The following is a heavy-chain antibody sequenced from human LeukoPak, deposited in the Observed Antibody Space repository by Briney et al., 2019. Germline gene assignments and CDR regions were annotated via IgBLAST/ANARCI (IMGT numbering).Heavy chain of an antibody. D-gene: IGHD1-20*01. CDR3: ARDQRFNWNAAIDP. J-gene: IGHJ5*02. CDR1: GFTFSSYG. CDR2: ISYDGSNK. V-gene: IGHV3-30*03. Sequence: GGSLRLSCAASGFTFSSYGMHWVRQAPGKGLEWVAVISYDGSNKYYADSVKGRFTISRDNSKNTLYLQMNSLRAEDTAVYYCARDQRFNWNAAIDPWGQGTLVTVSS.